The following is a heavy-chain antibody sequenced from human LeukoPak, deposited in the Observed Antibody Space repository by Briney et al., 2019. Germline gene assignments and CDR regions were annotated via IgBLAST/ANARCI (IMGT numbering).Heavy chain of an antibody. J-gene: IGHJ4*02. V-gene: IGHV1-69*05. CDR3: ARDVLYSSGWYNYFDY. D-gene: IGHD6-19*01. Sequence: GSSVKVSCKASGGTFSSYAISCVRQAPGQGLECMGTVIPIFGTANYAQKFQGRVTITTDESTSTAYMELISLRSEDTAVYYCARDVLYSSGWYNYFDYRGQGTLVTVSS. CDR2: VIPIFGTA. CDR1: GGTFSSYA.